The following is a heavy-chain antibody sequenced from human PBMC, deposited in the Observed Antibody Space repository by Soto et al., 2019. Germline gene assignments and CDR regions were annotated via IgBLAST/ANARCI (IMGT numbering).Heavy chain of an antibody. CDR1: GFTFSTYG. V-gene: IGHV3-48*01. CDR2: ISSSSSTI. Sequence: EVQLVESGGGFVQPGGSLRLSCAASGFTFSTYGMNWVRQAPGKGLEWVSHISSSSSTIYYADSVKGRFTISRDNAENSLYLQLTSMRAEDTALYYCARDTSMIRFCDLWGRGTLVTVSS. J-gene: IGHJ2*01. D-gene: IGHD2-2*01. CDR3: ARDTSMIRFCDL.